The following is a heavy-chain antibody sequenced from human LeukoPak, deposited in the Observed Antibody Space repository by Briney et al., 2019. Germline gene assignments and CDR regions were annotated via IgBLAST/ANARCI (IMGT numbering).Heavy chain of an antibody. Sequence: SVKVSCKASGGTFSIYAISWVRQAPGQGLEWMGGIIPIFGTANYAQKFQGRVTITADESTSTAYMELSSLRSEDTAVYYCARGLAVAALEYFQHWGQGTLVTVSS. CDR1: GGTFSIYA. J-gene: IGHJ1*01. D-gene: IGHD6-19*01. CDR2: IIPIFGTA. CDR3: ARGLAVAALEYFQH. V-gene: IGHV1-69*01.